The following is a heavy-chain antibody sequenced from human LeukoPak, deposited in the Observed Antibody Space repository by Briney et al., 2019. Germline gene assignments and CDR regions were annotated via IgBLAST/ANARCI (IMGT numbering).Heavy chain of an antibody. CDR3: AKDMGTGEPLDY. D-gene: IGHD3-10*01. CDR1: GFTFDDYA. J-gene: IGHJ4*02. CDR2: ISWNSGSI. V-gene: IGHV3-9*01. Sequence: GGSLRLSCAASGFTFDDYAMHWVRQAPGKGLEWVSGISWNSGSIGYADSVKGRFTISRDNAKNSLYLQMNSLRAEGTALYYCAKDMGTGEPLDYWGQGTLVTVSS.